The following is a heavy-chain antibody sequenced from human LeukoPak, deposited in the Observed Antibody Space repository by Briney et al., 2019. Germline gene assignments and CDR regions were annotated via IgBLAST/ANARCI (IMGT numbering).Heavy chain of an antibody. CDR1: GFTFSNYW. Sequence: GGSLRLSCAASGFTFSNYWMSWVRQAPGKGLEWLANINQDGSEIYYVDSVKGRFTISRDNGKNSLYLQINSLRADDTAVYYCARDQGSMIVVGTTNWYFALWGRGALVTVSS. J-gene: IGHJ2*01. D-gene: IGHD3-22*01. CDR2: INQDGSEI. V-gene: IGHV3-7*01. CDR3: ARDQGSMIVVGTTNWYFAL.